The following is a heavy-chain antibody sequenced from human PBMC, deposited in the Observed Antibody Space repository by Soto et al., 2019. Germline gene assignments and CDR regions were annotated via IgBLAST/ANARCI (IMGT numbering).Heavy chain of an antibody. V-gene: IGHV5-51*01. CDR3: ARDSPYYYDSSGYYHNDAFDI. CDR2: IYPGDSDT. D-gene: IGHD3-22*01. J-gene: IGHJ3*02. CDR1: GYSFTSYW. Sequence: GESLKISCKGSGYSFTSYWIGWVRQMPGKGLEWMGIIYPGDSDTRYSPSFQGQVTTSADKSISTAYLQWSSLKASDTAMYYCARDSPYYYDSSGYYHNDAFDIWGQGTMVTVSS.